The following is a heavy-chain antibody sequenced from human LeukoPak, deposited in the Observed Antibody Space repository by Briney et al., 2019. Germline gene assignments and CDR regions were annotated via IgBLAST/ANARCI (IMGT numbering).Heavy chain of an antibody. Sequence: GGSLRLSCAASGFTFSSYWMHWVRQAPGKGLVWVSRINSGGSSTSYADSVKGRFTIFKDNAKNTLYLQMNSLRAEDTAVYYCAREGFEAYYYMDVWGKGTTVTVSS. CDR2: INSGGSST. CDR1: GFTFSSYW. CDR3: AREGFEAYYYMDV. J-gene: IGHJ6*03. V-gene: IGHV3-74*01.